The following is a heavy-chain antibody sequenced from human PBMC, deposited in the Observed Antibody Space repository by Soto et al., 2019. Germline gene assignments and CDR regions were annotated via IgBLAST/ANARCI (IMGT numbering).Heavy chain of an antibody. V-gene: IGHV1-18*01. Sequence: QVQLVQSGAEGKKPGASVKVSCKASGYTFTSYGISWVRQAPGQGLEWMGWISAYNGNTNYAQKLQGIVTMHTDTSTSKASMELRSLRSGDSGGYYCARRGIGVVTDDAFDIWGQGTMVTVSS. CDR1: GYTFTSYG. D-gene: IGHD2-21*02. CDR2: ISAYNGNT. J-gene: IGHJ3*02. CDR3: ARRGIGVVTDDAFDI.